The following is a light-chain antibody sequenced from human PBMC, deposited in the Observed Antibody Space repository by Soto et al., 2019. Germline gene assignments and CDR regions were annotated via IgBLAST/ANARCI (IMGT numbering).Light chain of an antibody. CDR3: LQRNNWPPWT. V-gene: IGKV3D-20*02. CDR1: QSVSGSR. J-gene: IGKJ1*01. Sequence: DIVLTQSPGTLSLSPGERATLSCRASQSVSGSRLAWYQQKPGQAPRLLIYGASNRATGIPDRFSGSGSGTDFTLTISGLEPEDFALYYCLQRNNWPPWTFGQGTKVDIK. CDR2: GAS.